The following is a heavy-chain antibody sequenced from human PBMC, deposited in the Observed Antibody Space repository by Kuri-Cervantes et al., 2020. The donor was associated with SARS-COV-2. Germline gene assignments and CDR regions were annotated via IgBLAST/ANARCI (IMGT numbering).Heavy chain of an antibody. V-gene: IGHV1-2*02. D-gene: IGHD3-3*01. CDR3: ARAYLWSGYYTDYYMDV. CDR1: GYTFTGYY. CDR2: INPNSGGT. Sequence: ASVKASCKASGYTFTGYYMHWVRQAPGQGLEWMGWINPNSGGTNYAQKFQGRVTMTRDTSISTAYMELSRLRSDDTAVYYCARAYLWSGYYTDYYMDVWGKGTTVTVSS. J-gene: IGHJ6*03.